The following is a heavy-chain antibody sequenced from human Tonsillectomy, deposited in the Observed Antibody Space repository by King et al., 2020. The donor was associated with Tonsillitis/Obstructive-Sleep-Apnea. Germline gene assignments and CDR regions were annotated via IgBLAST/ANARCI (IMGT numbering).Heavy chain of an antibody. Sequence: VQLVESGGGVVQPGRSLRLSCSASGFTFSSYSMHWVRQAPGKGLEYVSGINNDGGYTPYADSVKGRFSISRDNSKNTLYLQMNSLRVEDTALYYCVKSLSQGLAPHDCWGRGILVTVS. J-gene: IGHJ4*02. D-gene: IGHD3-3*02. CDR2: INNDGGYT. CDR3: VKSLSQGLAPHDC. V-gene: IGHV3-64D*06. CDR1: GFTFSSYS.